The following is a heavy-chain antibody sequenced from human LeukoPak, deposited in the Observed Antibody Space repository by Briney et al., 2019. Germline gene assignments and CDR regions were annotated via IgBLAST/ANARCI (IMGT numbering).Heavy chain of an antibody. CDR3: ARLGYLDAFDI. Sequence: SETLSLTCAVYGGSFSGYYWSWIRQPPGKGLEWIGEINHSGSTNYNPSLKSRVTISVDASKNQFSLKLSSVTAADTAVYYCARLGYLDAFDIWGQGTMVTVSS. CDR1: GGSFSGYY. J-gene: IGHJ3*02. CDR2: INHSGST. D-gene: IGHD2-2*01. V-gene: IGHV4-34*01.